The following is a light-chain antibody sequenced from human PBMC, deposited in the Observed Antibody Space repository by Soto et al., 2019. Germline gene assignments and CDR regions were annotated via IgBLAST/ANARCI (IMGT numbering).Light chain of an antibody. CDR3: QQYGSSPET. Sequence: EIVMTQSPATLSVSPGERATLSCRASQSVSSKLAWYQQKPGQAPRLLIYGASSRATGIPDRFSGSGSGTDFTLTISRLEPEDFAVYYCQQYGSSPETFGQGTKWIS. CDR2: GAS. J-gene: IGKJ1*01. V-gene: IGKV3-20*01. CDR1: QSVSSK.